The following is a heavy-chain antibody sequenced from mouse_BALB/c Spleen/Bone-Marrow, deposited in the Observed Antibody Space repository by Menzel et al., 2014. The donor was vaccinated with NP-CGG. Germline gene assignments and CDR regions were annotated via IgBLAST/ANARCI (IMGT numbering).Heavy chain of an antibody. CDR2: INPSNGRT. D-gene: IGHD3-3*01. CDR3: ARGDGFAWFAY. J-gene: IGHJ3*01. CDR1: GYTFTSYW. Sequence: QVHVKQSGAELVKPGASVKLSCKASGYTFTSYWMHWVKQRPRQGLEWIGEINPSNGRTNYNEKFKSKATLTVDKSSSTAYMQLSSLTSEDSAVYYCARGDGFAWFAYWGQGTLVTVSA. V-gene: IGHV1S81*02.